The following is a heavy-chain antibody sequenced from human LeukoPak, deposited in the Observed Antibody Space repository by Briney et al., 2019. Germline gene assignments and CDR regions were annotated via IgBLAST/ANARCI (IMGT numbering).Heavy chain of an antibody. J-gene: IGHJ6*03. CDR2: IYPGDADT. Sequence: GESLKISCKGSGYRFTNYWIGWVRQMPGKGLEWXGIIYPGDADTRYSPSFQGQVTISADKSISTAYLQWSSLKASDTAMYYCARTGSTYYYYMDVWGKGTTVTVSS. CDR3: ARTGSTYYYYMDV. CDR1: GYRFTNYW. V-gene: IGHV5-51*01. D-gene: IGHD3-10*01.